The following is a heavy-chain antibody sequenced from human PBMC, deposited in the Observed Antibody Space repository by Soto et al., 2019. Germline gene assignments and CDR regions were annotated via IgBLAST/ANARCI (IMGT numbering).Heavy chain of an antibody. CDR1: GFTFSSCA. CDR2: ISAGSGGST. Sequence: QPGGSLRLSCAASGFTFSSCALSWVRQAPGKGLEWVSAISAGSGGSTYSADSVKGRFTIYRDNSKNTLYLQMNSLRDEDTAVYYCAKEMSDYQLLPPYGMDVWGQGTTVTVSS. D-gene: IGHD2-2*01. V-gene: IGHV3-23*01. J-gene: IGHJ6*02. CDR3: AKEMSDYQLLPPYGMDV.